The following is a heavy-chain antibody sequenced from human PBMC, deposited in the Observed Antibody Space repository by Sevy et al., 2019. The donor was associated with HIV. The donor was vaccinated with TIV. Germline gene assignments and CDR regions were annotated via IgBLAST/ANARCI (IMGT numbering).Heavy chain of an antibody. D-gene: IGHD6-19*01. Sequence: GGSLRLSCVASGLTLSGYGMHWVRQAPGNGLEWVAAISYDGSNKYYADSLKGRFTISRDDSKNTLYLQMNNVRPEDTGVYYCAKDASSQWLNYYFDYWGQGTLVTVSS. CDR3: AKDASSQWLNYYFDY. CDR2: ISYDGSNK. V-gene: IGHV3-30*18. CDR1: GLTLSGYG. J-gene: IGHJ4*02.